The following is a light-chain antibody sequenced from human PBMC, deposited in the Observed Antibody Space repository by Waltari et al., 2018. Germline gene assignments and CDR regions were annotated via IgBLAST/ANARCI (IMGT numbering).Light chain of an antibody. CDR1: QSITSY. CDR3: QQSDSMPLT. J-gene: IGKJ4*01. CDR2: GES. Sequence: DIQMTQSPSSLSASVGDRVTITCRAIQSITSYLNWYHQKPGKDPKLLLYGESSLQSGVPSRVSGSGSGTDFTLTISSLQPEDFATYYCQQSDSMPLTSGGGTKVEI. V-gene: IGKV1-39*01.